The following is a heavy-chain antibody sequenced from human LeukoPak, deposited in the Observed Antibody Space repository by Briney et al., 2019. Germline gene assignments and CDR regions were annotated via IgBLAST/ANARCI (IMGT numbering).Heavy chain of an antibody. J-gene: IGHJ3*02. D-gene: IGHD3-22*01. V-gene: IGHV3-66*01. CDR1: GFIVSNNY. CDR2: IHNGGDT. CDR3: ARNLRYDSSGYKRAAFDI. Sequence: GGSLRLSCAASGFIVSNNYMSWVRQAPGKGLEWVSIIHNGGDTYYADSVKGRFTISRDNSKTTVYFQMNNLRAEDTAVYYCARNLRYDSSGYKRAAFDIWGQGTMVTVSS.